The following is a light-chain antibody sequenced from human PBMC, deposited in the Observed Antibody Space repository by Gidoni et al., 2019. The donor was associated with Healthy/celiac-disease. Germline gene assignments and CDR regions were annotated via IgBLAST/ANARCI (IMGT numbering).Light chain of an antibody. J-gene: IGKJ1*01. CDR1: QAISNY. CDR2: AAS. V-gene: IGKV1-27*01. CDR3: QKYNSAPRT. Sequence: ENQMHQSPSSLSASVGDRVTITCRASQAISNYLAWYQQKPGKVPKLLIYAASTLHSGVPSRFSGSGSGTDFTLTISSLQPEDVATYYCQKYNSAPRTFGQGTKVEIK.